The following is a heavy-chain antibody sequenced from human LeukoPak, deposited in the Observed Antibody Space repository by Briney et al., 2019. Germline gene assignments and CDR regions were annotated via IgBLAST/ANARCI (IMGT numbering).Heavy chain of an antibody. D-gene: IGHD6-13*01. CDR3: AMIAAAGTGVDY. CDR2: IIPILGIA. V-gene: IGHV1-69*04. J-gene: IGHJ4*02. Sequence: SVKVSCNASGGTFSSYAISWVRQAPGPGLEWMGRIIPILGIANYAQKFQGRVTITADKSTSTAYMELSSLRSEDTAVYYCAMIAAAGTGVDYWGQGTLVTVSS. CDR1: GGTFSSYA.